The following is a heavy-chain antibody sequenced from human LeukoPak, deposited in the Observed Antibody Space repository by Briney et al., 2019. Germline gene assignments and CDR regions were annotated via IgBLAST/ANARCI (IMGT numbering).Heavy chain of an antibody. CDR2: IRGKAYGGTP. D-gene: IGHD6-13*01. CDR3: ARSGAGGDYLDF. V-gene: IGHV3-49*04. J-gene: IGHJ4*02. Sequence: GGSLRPSCTAPGFTFDDYAMNWVRQPPGKGLEWVGFIRGKAYGGTPEYAASVKGRFTISRDDSTSTADLQMTSMRTVDTAVYYCARSGAGGDYLDFWGQGTTVTVSS. CDR1: GFTFDDYA.